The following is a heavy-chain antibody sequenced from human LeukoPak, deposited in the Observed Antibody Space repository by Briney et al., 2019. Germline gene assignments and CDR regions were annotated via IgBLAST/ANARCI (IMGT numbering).Heavy chain of an antibody. D-gene: IGHD3-22*01. J-gene: IGHJ5*02. CDR2: IYHSGST. V-gene: IGHV4-39*01. CDR1: GGSIISTSFY. Sequence: SKTLSLTCTVSGGSIISTSFYWGWIRQPPGKGLAWLGSIYHSGSTYDNPSLKSRVTISVDRSKNQFSLKLSSVTAADTAVYYCARLYYDSRGYYWFDRWGQGTLVTVSS. CDR3: ARLYYDSRGYYWFDR.